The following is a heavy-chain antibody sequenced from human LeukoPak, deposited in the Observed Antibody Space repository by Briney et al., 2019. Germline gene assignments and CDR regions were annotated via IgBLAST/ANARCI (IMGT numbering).Heavy chain of an antibody. Sequence: SETLSLTCAVYGGSFSGYYWSWIRQPPGKGLEWIGSIYYSGSTYYDPSLKSRVTISVDTSKNQFSLKLSSVTAADTAVYYCARHGAVAGTGYWGQGTLVTVSS. CDR2: IYYSGST. V-gene: IGHV4-34*01. CDR1: GGSFSGYY. CDR3: ARHGAVAGTGY. J-gene: IGHJ4*02. D-gene: IGHD6-19*01.